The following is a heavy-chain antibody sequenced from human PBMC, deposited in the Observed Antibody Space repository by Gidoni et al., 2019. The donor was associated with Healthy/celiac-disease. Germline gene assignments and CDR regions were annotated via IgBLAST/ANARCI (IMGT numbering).Heavy chain of an antibody. CDR3: ATSSGYSYGYYYFDY. J-gene: IGHJ4*02. CDR2: IIPILGIA. V-gene: IGHV1-69*04. CDR1: GGPFSSYA. Sequence: QVQLVPSGAAVRKPGSSVKVSCNASGGPFSSYAISWVRQAPGQGLEWMGRIIPILGIANYAQKFQGRVTITADKSTSTAYMELSSLRSEDTAVYYCATSSGYSYGYYYFDYWGQGTLVTVSS. D-gene: IGHD5-18*01.